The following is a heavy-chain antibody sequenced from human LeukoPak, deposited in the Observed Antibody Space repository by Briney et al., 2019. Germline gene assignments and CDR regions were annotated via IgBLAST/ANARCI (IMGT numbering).Heavy chain of an antibody. V-gene: IGHV2-5*02. D-gene: IGHD3-22*01. CDR3: AHRKNYYDSSVFDN. Sequence: KLSGPTLANPTQTLTLTCTFSGFSLNTRGVGVGWIRQPPGRALEWLALIYWDDDRRYSPSLKSRLTITKDTSKNQVVLTMTNMDPVDTATYFCAHRKNYYDSSVFDNWGQGTLVTVSS. J-gene: IGHJ4*02. CDR2: IYWDDDR. CDR1: GFSLNTRGVG.